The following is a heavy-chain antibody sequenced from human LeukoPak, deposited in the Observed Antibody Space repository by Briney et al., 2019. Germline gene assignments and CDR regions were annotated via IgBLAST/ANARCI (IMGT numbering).Heavy chain of an antibody. V-gene: IGHV1-2*02. CDR1: GFTFTGYY. D-gene: IGHD2-21*02. CDR2: INPHSGGT. J-gene: IGHJ4*02. Sequence: ASVKVSCKASGFTFTGYYIHWLRQAPGQGLEGMGYINPHSGGTNSPQKFQGRVTMTTDTSISAAYMELSSLISDDTDMYYCVREGNELLSKNFDYWGKGTLVTVSS. CDR3: VREGNELLSKNFDY.